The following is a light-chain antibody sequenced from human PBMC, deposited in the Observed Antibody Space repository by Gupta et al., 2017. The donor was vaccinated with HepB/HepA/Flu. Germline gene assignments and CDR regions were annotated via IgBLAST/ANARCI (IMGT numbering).Light chain of an antibody. V-gene: IGKV3-11*01. CDR1: QSVSSY. Sequence: EIVLTQSPATLSLSPGERATLSCRASQSVSSYLAWYQQKPSQAPRLLIYDASNRATGIPARFSGSGSGTDFTLTISSLEPEDFAVYYCQQRSNWPPVLTFGGGTKVEIK. CDR2: DAS. J-gene: IGKJ4*01. CDR3: QQRSNWPPVLT.